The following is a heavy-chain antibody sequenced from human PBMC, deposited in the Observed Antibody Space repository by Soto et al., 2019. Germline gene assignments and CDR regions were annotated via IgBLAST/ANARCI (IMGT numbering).Heavy chain of an antibody. D-gene: IGHD3-16*01. J-gene: IGHJ4*02. V-gene: IGHV1-18*04. CDR3: ARRADMITFGGVLSAHFDY. Sequence: GASVKVSCKASGYTFTSYGISWVRQAPGQGLEWMGWISAYNGNTNYAQKLQGRVTMTTDTSTSTAYMELRSLRSDDTAVYYCARRADMITFGGVLSAHFDYCGQGTLVTVSS. CDR2: ISAYNGNT. CDR1: GYTFTSYG.